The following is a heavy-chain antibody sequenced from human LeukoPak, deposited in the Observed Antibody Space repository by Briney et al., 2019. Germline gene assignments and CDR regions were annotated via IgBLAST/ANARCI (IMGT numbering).Heavy chain of an antibody. J-gene: IGHJ4*02. CDR3: ASAYGSGSYHY. Sequence: ASVKVSSKASGGTFSSYAISWVRQAPGQGLEWMGGIIPIFGTANYAQKFQGRVTITTDESTSTAYMELSSLRSEDTAVYYCASAYGSGSYHYWGQGTLVTVSS. V-gene: IGHV1-69*05. CDR2: IIPIFGTA. D-gene: IGHD3-10*01. CDR1: GGTFSSYA.